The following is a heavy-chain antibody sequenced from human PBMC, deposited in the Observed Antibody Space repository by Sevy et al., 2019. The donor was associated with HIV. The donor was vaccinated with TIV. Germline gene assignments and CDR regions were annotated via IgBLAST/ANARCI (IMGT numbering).Heavy chain of an antibody. V-gene: IGHV3-72*01. J-gene: IGHJ4*02. Sequence: GGSLRLSCAASGFTFSDHYMDWVRQAPGKGLEWVGRIRNKANSDTTEYAASVKSRFTISRDDSRNSLDLQMNSLKTEDTAVYYCARVPTYGSVTYFLDYWGQGSLVTVSS. CDR2: IRNKANSDTT. D-gene: IGHD3-10*01. CDR3: ARVPTYGSVTYFLDY. CDR1: GFTFSDHY.